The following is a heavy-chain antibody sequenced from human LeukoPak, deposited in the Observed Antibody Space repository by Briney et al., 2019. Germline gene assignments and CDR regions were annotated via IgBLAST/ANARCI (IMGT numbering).Heavy chain of an antibody. Sequence: PGGSLRLSCAASGFTFSSYGMHWVRQAPGKGLEWVAFIRYDGSNKYYADSVKGRFTISRDNSKNTLYLQMNSPRAEDTAVYYCAKDQGDSSGLDDYWGQGTLVTVSS. CDR1: GFTFSSYG. CDR2: IRYDGSNK. D-gene: IGHD3-22*01. V-gene: IGHV3-30*02. CDR3: AKDQGDSSGLDDY. J-gene: IGHJ4*02.